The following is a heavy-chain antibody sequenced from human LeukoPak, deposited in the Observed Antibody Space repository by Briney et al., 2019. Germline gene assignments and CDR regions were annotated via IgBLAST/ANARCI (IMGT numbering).Heavy chain of an antibody. J-gene: IGHJ4*02. CDR2: ITGHSSTI. CDR3: ARWWPFDY. V-gene: IGHV3-48*01. Sequence: GGSLRLSCAASGFTFSSDSMNWVRQAPGKGLEWVSYITGHSSTIYYADSVKGRFTISRDNAKNSLYLQMNSLRAEDTAVYYCARWWPFDYWGQGTLVTVSS. D-gene: IGHD2-15*01. CDR1: GFTFSSDS.